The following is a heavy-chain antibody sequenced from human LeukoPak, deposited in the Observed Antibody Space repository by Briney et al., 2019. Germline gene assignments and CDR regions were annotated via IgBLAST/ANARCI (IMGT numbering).Heavy chain of an antibody. CDR2: IYYSGTT. CDR1: SGSISSYY. D-gene: IGHD6-13*01. CDR3: ARGVYIAAAQYAY. V-gene: IGHV4-59*01. Sequence: SETLSLTCTVSSGSISSYYWSWIRQPPGKGLEWIGYIYYSGTTNYNPSLKSRVTISVDTSKNQFSLKLSSVTAADTAVYYCARGVYIAAAQYAYWGQGTLVTVSS. J-gene: IGHJ4*02.